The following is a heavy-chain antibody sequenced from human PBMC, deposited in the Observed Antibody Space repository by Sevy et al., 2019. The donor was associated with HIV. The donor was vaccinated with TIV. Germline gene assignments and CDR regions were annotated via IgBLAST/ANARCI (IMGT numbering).Heavy chain of an antibody. CDR2: ISSRGSTI. D-gene: IGHD6-19*01. Sequence: GGSLRLSCAASGFTFSDYYMSWIRQAPGKGLEWVSYISSRGSTIYYADSVKGRFTISRDNAKNSLYLQMSSLRAEDTAVYYCAKSQSSGWADYWGQGTLVTVSS. CDR3: AKSQSSGWADY. J-gene: IGHJ4*02. CDR1: GFTFSDYY. V-gene: IGHV3-11*01.